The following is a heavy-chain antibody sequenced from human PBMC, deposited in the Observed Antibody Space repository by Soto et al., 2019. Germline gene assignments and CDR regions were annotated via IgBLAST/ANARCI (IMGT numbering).Heavy chain of an antibody. J-gene: IGHJ3*01. V-gene: IGHV1-18*04. D-gene: IGHD3-3*01. CDR2: IISHNGNT. CDR3: AREGILGLFDAYDL. Sequence: ASVKVSCKASVFTSIGISWVRQAPGQRLEWMGWIISHNGNTIYAQKFQGRVIMTMDTSTTTVYMELRSLRPDDTAVYLCAREGILGLFDAYDLWGQGTMVTVSS. CDR1: VFTSIG.